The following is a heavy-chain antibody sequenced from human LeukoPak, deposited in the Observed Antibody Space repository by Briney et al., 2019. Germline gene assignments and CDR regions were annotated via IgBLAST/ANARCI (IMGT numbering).Heavy chain of an antibody. CDR2: IYNSGSA. D-gene: IGHD2-21*02. V-gene: IGHV4-59*01. J-gene: IGHJ2*01. Sequence: SETLSLTCSVSGGSITTYDCSCIRQPPGKGLEWIGYIYNSGSANYKPSLKSRLTISVDTSKNHFSLKLNSVTAADTAVYYCARAPVTAHMYFDLCGHGTLVTVSS. CDR3: ARAPVTAHMYFDL. CDR1: GGSITTYD.